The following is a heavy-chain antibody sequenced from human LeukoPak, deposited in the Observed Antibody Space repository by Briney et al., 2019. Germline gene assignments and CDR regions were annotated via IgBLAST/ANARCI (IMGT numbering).Heavy chain of an antibody. CDR2: VYYTGSN. J-gene: IGHJ6*02. CDR3: ARVPVYYGMDV. V-gene: IGHV4-59*01. Sequence: PSVTLSLTCTVSGASISSFYWSWIRQPPGKGLEFIGYVYYTGSNNYTPSLESRVTISLDTSKNEFSLKMSSVTAADTAVYYCARVPVYYGMDVWGQGTTVTVSS. CDR1: GASISSFY.